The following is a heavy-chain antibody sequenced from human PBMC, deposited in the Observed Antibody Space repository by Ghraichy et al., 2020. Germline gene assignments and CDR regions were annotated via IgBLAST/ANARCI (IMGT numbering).Heavy chain of an antibody. CDR3: ARGPRYSNYAFYYYYGMDV. CDR2: INHSGST. D-gene: IGHD4-11*01. V-gene: IGHV4-34*01. Sequence: SQTLSLTCAVYGGSFSGYYWSWIRQPPGKGLEWIGEINHSGSTNYNPSLKSRVTISVDTSKNQFSLKLSSVTAADTAMYYCARGPRYSNYAFYYYYGMDVWGQGTTVTVSS. CDR1: GGSFSGYY. J-gene: IGHJ6*02.